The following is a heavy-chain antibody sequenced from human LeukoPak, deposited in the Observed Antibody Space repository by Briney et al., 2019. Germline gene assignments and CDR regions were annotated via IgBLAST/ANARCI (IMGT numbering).Heavy chain of an antibody. CDR1: GFTFSNYA. D-gene: IGHD3-22*01. J-gene: IGHJ5*01. Sequence: PGGSLRLSCAASGFTFSNYAMNWVRQAPGKGLEWVSYISSSSRTIYYADSVKGRFTISRDNAKGSVYLQMNSLRAEDTAVYYCAKAHKRFSSGWFDYWGQGTLVTVSS. CDR2: ISSSSRTI. CDR3: AKAHKRFSSGWFDY. V-gene: IGHV3-48*01.